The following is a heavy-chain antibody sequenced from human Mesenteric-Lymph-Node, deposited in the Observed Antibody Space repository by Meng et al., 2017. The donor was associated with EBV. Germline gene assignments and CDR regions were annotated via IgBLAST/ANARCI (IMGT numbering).Heavy chain of an antibody. Sequence: VQLQDAGPGLVKPSGTLSLPCSVSGGDISSSSWWSWVRQPPGKGLEWLGEIYHSSGTTNYNPSLKSRVTISLDKSKNQFSLNLSSVTAADTAVYYCARLPPTTGYGTARSYWGQGTLVTVSS. CDR3: ARLPPTTGYGTARSY. D-gene: IGHD6-13*01. J-gene: IGHJ4*02. CDR1: GGDISSSSW. CDR2: IYHSSGTT. V-gene: IGHV4-4*02.